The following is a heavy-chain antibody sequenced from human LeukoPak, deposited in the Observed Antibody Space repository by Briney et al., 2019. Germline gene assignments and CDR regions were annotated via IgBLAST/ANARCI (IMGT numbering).Heavy chain of an antibody. J-gene: IGHJ4*02. CDR2: NDLDGDK. Sequence: ESGLALAKPTQTLTLTCTFSGFSRRTSGMCVSWVREPSWDALEWHARNDLDGDKNYCTSLKTRATISKDTSQNQVVITVTNMDPVDTATYYCARSEPPNQGYDFDYWGQGTLLTVSS. CDR3: ARSEPPNQGYDFDY. CDR1: GFSRRTSGMC. D-gene: IGHD5-18*01. V-gene: IGHV2-70*11.